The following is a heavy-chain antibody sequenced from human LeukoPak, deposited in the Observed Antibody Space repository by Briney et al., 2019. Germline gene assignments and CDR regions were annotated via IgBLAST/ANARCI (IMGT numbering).Heavy chain of an antibody. Sequence: GGSLRLSCSASGFSFSNYAMYWVRQAPGKGLEWVANIKQGGSEKYYVDSVKGRFTISRDNAKNSLYLQMNSLRAEDTAVYYCARDFGLRCSGGTCYSVYYYGMDVWGEGTTVTVSS. J-gene: IGHJ6*04. CDR2: IKQGGSEK. D-gene: IGHD2-15*01. CDR3: ARDFGLRCSGGTCYSVYYYGMDV. V-gene: IGHV3-7*03. CDR1: GFSFSNYA.